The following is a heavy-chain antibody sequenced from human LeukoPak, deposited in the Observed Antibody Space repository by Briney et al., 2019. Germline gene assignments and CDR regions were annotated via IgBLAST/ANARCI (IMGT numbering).Heavy chain of an antibody. Sequence: GGSLRLSCAASGFTFSSYSMNWVRQAPGKGLEWVSYISSSSSTIYYADSVKGRFTISRDNAKNSLYLQINRLRAEDTAVYYCARDFRYSSGYSSKWGQGTLVTVSS. V-gene: IGHV3-48*01. CDR2: ISSSSSTI. D-gene: IGHD3-22*01. CDR1: GFTFSSYS. J-gene: IGHJ4*02. CDR3: ARDFRYSSGYSSK.